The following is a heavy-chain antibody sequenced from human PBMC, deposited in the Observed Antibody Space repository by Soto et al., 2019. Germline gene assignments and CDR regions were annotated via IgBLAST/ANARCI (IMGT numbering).Heavy chain of an antibody. CDR2: IYYSGST. CDR1: GGSISSSSYY. Sequence: SETLSLTCTVSGGSISSSSYYWCWIRQPPGKGLEWIGSIYYSGSTYYNPSLKSRVTISVDTSKNQFSLKLSSVTAADTAVYYCVEGRAARLYGMDVWGQGTTVTVSS. D-gene: IGHD6-6*01. J-gene: IGHJ6*02. V-gene: IGHV4-39*01. CDR3: VEGRAARLYGMDV.